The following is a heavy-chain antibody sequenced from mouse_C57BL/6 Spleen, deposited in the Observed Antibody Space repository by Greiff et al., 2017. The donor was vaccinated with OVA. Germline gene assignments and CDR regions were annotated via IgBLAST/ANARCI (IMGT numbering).Heavy chain of an antibody. V-gene: IGHV1-55*01. CDR1: GYTFTSYW. J-gene: IGHJ4*01. CDR3: ARGGDYEGYYAMDY. D-gene: IGHD2-4*01. CDR2: IYPGSGST. Sequence: VQLQQPGAELVKPGASVKMSCKASGYTFTSYWITWVKQRPGQGLEWIGDIYPGSGSTNYNEKFKSKATLTVDTSSSTAYMQLSSLTSEDSAVYYCARGGDYEGYYAMDYWGQGTSVTVSS.